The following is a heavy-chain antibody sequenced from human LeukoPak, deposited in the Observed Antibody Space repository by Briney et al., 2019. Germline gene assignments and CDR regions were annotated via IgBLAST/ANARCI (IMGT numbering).Heavy chain of an antibody. Sequence: SVKVSCKASGGTFSSYAISWVRQAPGQGLEWMGRIIPILGIANYAQKFQGRVTITADKSTSTAYMELSSLRSEDTAVYYCARGTYYYDSSFDYWGQGTLVTVSS. CDR3: ARGTYYYDSSFDY. CDR2: IIPILGIA. D-gene: IGHD3-22*01. V-gene: IGHV1-69*04. J-gene: IGHJ4*02. CDR1: GGTFSSYA.